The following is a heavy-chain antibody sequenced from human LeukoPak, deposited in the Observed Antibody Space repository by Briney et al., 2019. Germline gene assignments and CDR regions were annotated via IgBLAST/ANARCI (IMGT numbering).Heavy chain of an antibody. CDR2: ISAYNGNT. V-gene: IGHV1-18*01. J-gene: IGHJ6*03. CDR3: ARRPDSSSWYYMDI. CDR1: GYTFTSYG. D-gene: IGHD6-13*01. Sequence: ASVKVSCKASGYTFTSYGISWVRQAPGQGLEWMGWISAYNGNTNYAQKLQGRVTMTTDTSTSTAYMELRSLRPDDTAVYYCARRPDSSSWYYMDIWGKGTTVTVSS.